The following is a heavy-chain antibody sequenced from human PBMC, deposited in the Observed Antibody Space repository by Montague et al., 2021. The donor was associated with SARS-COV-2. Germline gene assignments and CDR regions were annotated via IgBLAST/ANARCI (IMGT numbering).Heavy chain of an antibody. CDR3: ARGGFGVEMATSYYFDS. J-gene: IGHJ4*01. D-gene: IGHD5-24*01. CDR2: IYSGGSA. V-gene: IGHV4-59*11. CDR1: GGSISGHY. Sequence: SETLSLTCAVSGGSISGHYWAWIRQPPEKGLEWIGHIYSGGSAYYNPSLKSRVTLSVGPSKNQFSLKMSSVAAADTAKYYCARGGFGVEMATSYYFDSWGRGTLVTVSS.